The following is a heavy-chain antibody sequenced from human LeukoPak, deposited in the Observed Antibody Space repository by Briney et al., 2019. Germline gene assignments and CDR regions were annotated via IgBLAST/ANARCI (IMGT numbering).Heavy chain of an antibody. J-gene: IGHJ6*02. CDR1: GGSFTGYY. V-gene: IGHV4-34*01. CDR3: ASLYSSSWLHGMDV. D-gene: IGHD6-13*01. CDR2: INHSGST. Sequence: ASETLSLTCAVSGGSFTGYYWNWIRQPPGKGLEWIGEINHSGSTNYRPSLKSRVTISVDTSKNQFSLKLSSVTAADTAVYYCASLYSSSWLHGMDVWGQGTTVTVSS.